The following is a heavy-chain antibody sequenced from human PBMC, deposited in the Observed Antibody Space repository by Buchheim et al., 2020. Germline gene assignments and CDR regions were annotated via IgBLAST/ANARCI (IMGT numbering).Heavy chain of an antibody. CDR3: ARDLRIAARPRKGEIYYYYYYGMDV. CDR2: ISYDGSNK. D-gene: IGHD6-6*01. J-gene: IGHJ6*02. CDR1: GFTFSSYA. Sequence: QVQLVESGGGVVQPGRSLRLSCAASGFTFSSYAMHWVRQAPGKGLEWVAVISYDGSNKYYADSVKGRFTISRDNSKNTLYLQMNSLRAEDTAVYYCARDLRIAARPRKGEIYYYYYYGMDVWGQGTT. V-gene: IGHV3-30*04.